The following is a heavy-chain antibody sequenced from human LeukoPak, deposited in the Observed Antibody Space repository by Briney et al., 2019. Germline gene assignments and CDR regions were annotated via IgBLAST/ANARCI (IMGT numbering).Heavy chain of an antibody. CDR2: IKPGGDST. V-gene: IGHV1-46*01. Sequence: ASVKVSCKASGYTFTNYYIHWVRQAPGQGLEWMGVIKPGGDSTSSARIFQGRGYMTSDTSTSTVYMELSGLRSDDTAVYYCARVRDGYNDAYDVWGQGTMVTVPS. CDR1: GYTFTNYY. CDR3: ARVRDGYNDAYDV. J-gene: IGHJ3*01. D-gene: IGHD5-24*01.